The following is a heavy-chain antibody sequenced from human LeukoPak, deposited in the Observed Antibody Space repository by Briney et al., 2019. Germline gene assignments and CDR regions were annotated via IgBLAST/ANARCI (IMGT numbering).Heavy chain of an antibody. D-gene: IGHD3-22*01. CDR2: IYYSGST. J-gene: IGHJ6*03. V-gene: IGHV4-61*05. CDR3: ARGGYYDSSGYYYYYYYMDV. Sequence: SETLSLTCTVSGGSISSTNYYWGWIRQPPGKGLEWIGYIYYSGSTNYNPSLKSRVTISVDTSKNQFSLKLSSVTAADTAVYYCARGGYYDSSGYYYYYYYMDVWGKGTTVTVSS. CDR1: GGSISSTNYY.